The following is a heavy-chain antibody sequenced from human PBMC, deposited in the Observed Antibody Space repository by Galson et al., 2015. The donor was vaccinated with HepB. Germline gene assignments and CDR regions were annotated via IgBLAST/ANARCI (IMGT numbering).Heavy chain of an antibody. D-gene: IGHD3-22*01. CDR2: INPNSGGT. J-gene: IGHJ4*02. CDR1: GYTFTGYY. CDR3: ARAKATMIVVGILDY. Sequence: SVKVSCKASGYTFTGYYMHWVRQAPGQGLEWMGWINPNSGGTNYAQKFQGRVTMTRDTSISTAYMELSRLRSDDTAVYYCARAKATMIVVGILDYWGQGTLVTVSS. V-gene: IGHV1-2*02.